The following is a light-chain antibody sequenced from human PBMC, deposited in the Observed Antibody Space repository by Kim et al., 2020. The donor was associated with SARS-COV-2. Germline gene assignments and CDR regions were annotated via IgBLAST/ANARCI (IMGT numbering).Light chain of an antibody. J-gene: IGLJ3*02. CDR1: SSNIGSTY. V-gene: IGLV1-47*01. CDR3: AAWDDSLSGVV. CDR2: KNY. Sequence: QSVLTQPPSASGTPGQRVTISCSGSSSNIGSTYVYWYQQLPVTAPKLLIYKNYQRPSGVPDRFSGSKSGTSASLAISGLRSEDEADYYCAAWDDSLSGVVFGGGTKLTVL.